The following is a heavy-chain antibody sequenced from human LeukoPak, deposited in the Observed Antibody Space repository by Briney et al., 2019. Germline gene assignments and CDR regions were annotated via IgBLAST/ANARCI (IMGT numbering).Heavy chain of an antibody. J-gene: IGHJ4*02. V-gene: IGHV1-2*02. Sequence: ASVKVSCKASGYTFTGYYMHWVRQAPGQGLEWMGWINPNSGGTNYAQKFQGRVTMTRDTSTSTVYMELSSLRSEDTAVYYCARRGCDYWGQGTLVTVSS. CDR3: ARRGCDY. CDR1: GYTFTGYY. CDR2: INPNSGGT.